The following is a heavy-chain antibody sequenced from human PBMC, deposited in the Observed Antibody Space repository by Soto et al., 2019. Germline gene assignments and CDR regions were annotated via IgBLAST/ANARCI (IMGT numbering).Heavy chain of an antibody. CDR1: GFTFSIYP. J-gene: IGHJ6*02. CDR3: ARDYGSGRKPTHYGMDV. CDR2: ISYDGSNK. Sequence: SLRLSCAASGFTFSIYPMHLVRQDPGKGLEWVAVISYDGSNKYYADSVKGRFTISRDNSKNTLYLQMNSLRAEDTAVYYCARDYGSGRKPTHYGMDVWGQGTTVTVS. V-gene: IGHV3-30-3*01. D-gene: IGHD3-10*01.